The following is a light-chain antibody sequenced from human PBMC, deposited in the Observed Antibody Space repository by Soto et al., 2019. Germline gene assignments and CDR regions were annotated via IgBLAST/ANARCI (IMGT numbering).Light chain of an antibody. CDR1: SSDIGAYDY. CDR3: CSYATGATWV. CDR2: EDT. V-gene: IGLV2-23*01. Sequence: QSALTQPASVSGSPGQSITISCSGTSSDIGAYDYVSWYQQHPGRAPKLIIYEDTKRPSGVSTRFSGSKSGNTASLTISGLQAEDEADYSCCSYATGATWVFGGGTKVTVL. J-gene: IGLJ3*02.